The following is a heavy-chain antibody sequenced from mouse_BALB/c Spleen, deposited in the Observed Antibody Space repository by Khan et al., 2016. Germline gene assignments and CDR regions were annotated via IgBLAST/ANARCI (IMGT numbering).Heavy chain of an antibody. D-gene: IGHD1-2*01. J-gene: IGHJ4*01. CDR2: IFPGSGST. V-gene: IGHV1-77*01. CDR3: ARSYYGYFAMDY. CDR1: GYTFTDYY. Sequence: QVQLQQSGTELPRPGASVKLSCKASGYTFTDYYVNWVKQRTGQGLEWIGEIFPGSGSTYYNEKFKGKATLTADTSSSTAYMQLSSLTSEDSAVYVCARSYYGYFAMDYWGHGTSVTVSS.